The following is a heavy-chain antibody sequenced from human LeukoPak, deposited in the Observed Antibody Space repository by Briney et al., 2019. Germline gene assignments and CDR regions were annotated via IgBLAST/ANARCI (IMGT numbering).Heavy chain of an antibody. CDR2: ISSSSSYI. J-gene: IGHJ4*02. D-gene: IGHD6-13*01. V-gene: IGHV3-21*01. Sequence: GGSLRLSXAASGFTFSSYGMNWVRQAPGKGLEWLSSISSSSSYIYYADSVKGRFTISRDNAKNSLYLQMNSLRAEDTAVYYCARDFPNSRCFDYWGQGTLVTVSS. CDR3: ARDFPNSRCFDY. CDR1: GFTFSSYG.